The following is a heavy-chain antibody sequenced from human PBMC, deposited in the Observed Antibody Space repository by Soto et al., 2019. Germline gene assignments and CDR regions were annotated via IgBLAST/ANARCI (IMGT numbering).Heavy chain of an antibody. CDR1: GYTFTNYW. V-gene: IGHV5-51*03. Sequence: EVQLVQSGAEVKKPGESLKISCKGSGYTFTNYWIGWVRQMPGKGLEWMGIIFPGDSDTRYSPSFQGQVTISTDKSISTAYLHWSSLKASDTAIYYCARRRGYNYVHPFDYWGQGTLVTVSS. CDR3: ARRRGYNYVHPFDY. D-gene: IGHD5-18*01. J-gene: IGHJ4*02. CDR2: IFPGDSDT.